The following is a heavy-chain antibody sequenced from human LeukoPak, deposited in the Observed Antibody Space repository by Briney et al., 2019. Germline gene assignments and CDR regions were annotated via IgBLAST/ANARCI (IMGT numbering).Heavy chain of an antibody. CDR2: ISGSGGST. V-gene: IGHV3-23*01. CDR3: AKDRDVVVVAATVVDY. Sequence: GGSLRLSCAASGLSFSTFAMSWVRQAPGKGLEWVSAISGSGGSTYYADSVKGRFTISRDNSKNTLYLQMNSLRAEDTAVYYCAKDRDVVVVAATVVDYWGQGTLVTVSS. D-gene: IGHD2-15*01. CDR1: GLSFSTFA. J-gene: IGHJ4*02.